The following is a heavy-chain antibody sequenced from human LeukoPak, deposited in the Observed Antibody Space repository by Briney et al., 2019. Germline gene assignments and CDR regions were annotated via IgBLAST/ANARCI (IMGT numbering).Heavy chain of an antibody. Sequence: PSETLSLTCTVSGGSISSSSYYWGWIRQPPGKGLEWIGSIYYSGSTYYNPSLKSRVTISVDTSKNQFSLKLSSVTAADTAVYYCAIHSSSFFDYWGQGTLVTVSP. J-gene: IGHJ4*02. CDR2: IYYSGST. D-gene: IGHD6-6*01. CDR1: GGSISSSSYY. CDR3: AIHSSSFFDY. V-gene: IGHV4-39*07.